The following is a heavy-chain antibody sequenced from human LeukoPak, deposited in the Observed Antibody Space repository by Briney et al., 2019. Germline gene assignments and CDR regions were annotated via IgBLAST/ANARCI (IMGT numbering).Heavy chain of an antibody. V-gene: IGHV3-7*05. J-gene: IGHJ3*02. CDR2: IDQSGGRN. Sequence: GGSLRLSCAASGFTFSRFWMNWVRQAPGRGLEWVANIDQSGGRNNYVDSVKGRFTIPRDNAKDSLFLEMSSLRADDTAVYFCARDVEGGTFDIWGQGTTVTVSS. CDR3: ARDVEGGTFDI. CDR1: GFTFSRFW. D-gene: IGHD3-16*01.